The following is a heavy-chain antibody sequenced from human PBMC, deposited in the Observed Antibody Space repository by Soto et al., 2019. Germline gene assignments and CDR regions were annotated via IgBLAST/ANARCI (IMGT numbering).Heavy chain of an antibody. Sequence: ASVKVSCKASGYTFTSYDINWVRQATGQGPEWMGWMNPDSGNTGYVQKFQGRVTMTRNTAISTAYMELSSLRSEDTAVYYCATRAEASIANYDYWGQGTLVTVSS. V-gene: IGHV1-8*01. J-gene: IGHJ4*02. CDR2: MNPDSGNT. D-gene: IGHD6-19*01. CDR1: GYTFTSYD. CDR3: ATRAEASIANYDY.